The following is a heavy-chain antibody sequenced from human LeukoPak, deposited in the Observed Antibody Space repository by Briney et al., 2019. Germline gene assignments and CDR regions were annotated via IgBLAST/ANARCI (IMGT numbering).Heavy chain of an antibody. V-gene: IGHV4-31*03. CDR1: GVSINNDDYY. D-gene: IGHD3-10*01. CDR2: IYYSGST. Sequence: SQTLSLTCTVSGVSINNDDYYWTWVRQEPGKGLEWIGHIYYSGSTYYNPSLKSRVTMSVDTSKTQFSLKLNSVTDADTAVYYCASGLAVVRGVGYWGQGTLVTVSS. CDR3: ASGLAVVRGVGY. J-gene: IGHJ4*02.